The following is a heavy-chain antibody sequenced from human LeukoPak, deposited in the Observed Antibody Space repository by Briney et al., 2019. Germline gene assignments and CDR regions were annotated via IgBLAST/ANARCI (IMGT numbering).Heavy chain of an antibody. CDR3: ARGDNTAMGFY. CDR2: IYSGGST. V-gene: IGHV3-66*01. D-gene: IGHD5-18*01. J-gene: IGHJ4*02. CDR1: GFTVSSNY. Sequence: GGSLRLSCAASGFTVSSNYMSWVRQAPGKGLEWVSVIYSGGSTYYADSVKGRFTISRDNSKNTLYLQMNSLRAEDTAVYYYARGDNTAMGFYWGQGTLVTVSS.